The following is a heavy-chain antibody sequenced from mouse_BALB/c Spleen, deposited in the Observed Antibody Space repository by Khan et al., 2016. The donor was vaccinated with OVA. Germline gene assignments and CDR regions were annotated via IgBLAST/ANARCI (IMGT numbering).Heavy chain of an antibody. J-gene: IGHJ4*01. CDR3: TRTEIHYYGSYAMDY. CDR1: GFNIKDTY. V-gene: IGHV14-3*02. CDR2: IDPEFGNT. D-gene: IGHD1-2*01. Sequence: VQLQQPGAELVKPGASVKLSCTASGFNIKDTYIHWVKQRPEQGLEWIGRIDPEFGNTKYDPKFQDKATIIADTSSHTVYLHLSSLTSEDTAFYFCTRTEIHYYGSYAMDYWGQGTSVTVSS.